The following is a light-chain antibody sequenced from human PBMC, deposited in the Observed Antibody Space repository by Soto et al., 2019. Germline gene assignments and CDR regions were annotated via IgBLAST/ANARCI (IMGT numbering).Light chain of an antibody. Sequence: EIVLTQSPGTLTLSPGESAALSCRASQTISNNYLVWYRQKPGQASRLLIYAVSSRAAGIPDRFSGSGSGTDFALTIARLEPEDSAVYYCQQHSNSPWTFGQGTRVEI. V-gene: IGKV3-20*01. CDR3: QQHSNSPWT. CDR2: AVS. CDR1: QTISNNY. J-gene: IGKJ1*01.